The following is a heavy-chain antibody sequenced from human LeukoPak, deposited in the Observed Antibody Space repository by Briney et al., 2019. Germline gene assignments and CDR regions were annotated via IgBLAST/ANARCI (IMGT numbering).Heavy chain of an antibody. CDR1: GFTFSTYT. J-gene: IGHJ4*02. D-gene: IGHD6-6*01. V-gene: IGHV3-21*01. CDR3: ARDRWSSSSASFDY. CDR2: ISSSSSYV. Sequence: GGSLRLSCAASGFTFSTYTMNWVRQAPGKGLEGVSSISSSSSYVYYADSVKGRFTISRDNAKNSLYLQINSLSVEDTAVYYCARDRWSSSSASFDYWGQGTLVTVSS.